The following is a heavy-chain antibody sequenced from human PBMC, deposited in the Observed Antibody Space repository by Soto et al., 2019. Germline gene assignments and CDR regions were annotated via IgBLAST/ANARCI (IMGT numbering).Heavy chain of an antibody. J-gene: IGHJ4*02. D-gene: IGHD3-22*01. CDR3: AIGTDSSGYYYIMGYYFDY. V-gene: IGHV3-7*03. Sequence: PGGSLRLSCAASGFTFSSYWMSWVRQAPGKGLEWVANIKQDGSEKYYVDSVKGRFTISRDNAKNSLYLQMNSLRAEDTAVYYCAIGTDSSGYYYIMGYYFDYWGQGTLVTVSS. CDR2: IKQDGSEK. CDR1: GFTFSSYW.